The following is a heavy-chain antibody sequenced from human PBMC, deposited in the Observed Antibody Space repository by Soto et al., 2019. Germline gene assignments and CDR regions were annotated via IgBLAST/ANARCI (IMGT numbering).Heavy chain of an antibody. CDR1: GFTFSSYW. Sequence: PGGSLRLSCAASGFTFSSYWMSWVRQAPGKGLEWVANIKQDGSEKYYVDSVKGRFTISRDNAKNSLYLQMNSLRAEDTAVYYCARDSYCSSTSCYEAVWFDPWGQGTLVTVSS. CDR3: ARDSYCSSTSCYEAVWFDP. CDR2: IKQDGSEK. D-gene: IGHD2-2*01. J-gene: IGHJ5*02. V-gene: IGHV3-7*01.